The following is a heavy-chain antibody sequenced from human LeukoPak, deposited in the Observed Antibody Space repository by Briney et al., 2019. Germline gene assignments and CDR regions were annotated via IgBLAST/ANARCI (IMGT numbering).Heavy chain of an antibody. Sequence: SETLSLTCAVYGGSFSGYYWTWIRQTPEKGLEWIGEMNPSGSTNYNPSLKSRVTISVDTSKNQFSLELSSVTGADTAVYYCARGRQDVTMIVVVMTAVSYYLDVWGKGPRSPSP. V-gene: IGHV4-34*01. CDR1: GGSFSGYY. D-gene: IGHD3-22*01. CDR2: MNPSGST. CDR3: ARGRQDVTMIVVVMTAVSYYLDV. J-gene: IGHJ6*03.